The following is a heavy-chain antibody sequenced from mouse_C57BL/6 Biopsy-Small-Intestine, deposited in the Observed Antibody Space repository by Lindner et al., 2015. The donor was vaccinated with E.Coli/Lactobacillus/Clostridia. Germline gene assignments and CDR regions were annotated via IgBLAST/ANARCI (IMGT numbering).Heavy chain of an antibody. Sequence: VQLQESGAELVKPGASVKLSCTASGFNIKDYYMYWVKQRTEQGLEWIGMIDPEDGETKYAPKFQGKATISPDTSSNTAYLQLSSLTSEDTAVYYCARDYYGSNWYFDVWGTGTTVTVSS. CDR2: IDPEDGET. D-gene: IGHD1-1*01. CDR3: ARDYYGSNWYFDV. V-gene: IGHV14-2*01. CDR1: GFNIKDYY. J-gene: IGHJ1*03.